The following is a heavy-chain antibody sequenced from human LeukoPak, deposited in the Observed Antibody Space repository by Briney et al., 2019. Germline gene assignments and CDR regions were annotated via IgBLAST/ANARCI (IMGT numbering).Heavy chain of an antibody. CDR1: GGSFSGYY. J-gene: IGHJ6*03. D-gene: IGHD3-10*01. CDR3: PRGSMVRGVIIRYYYYYMDV. V-gene: IGHV4-34*01. Sequence: SETLSLTCAVYGGSFSGYYWSWIRQPPGKGLEWIGEINHSGSTNYNPSLKSRVTISVDTSKNQFSLKLSSVTAADTAAYYCPRGSMVRGVIIRYYYYYMDVWGKGTTVTVSS. CDR2: INHSGST.